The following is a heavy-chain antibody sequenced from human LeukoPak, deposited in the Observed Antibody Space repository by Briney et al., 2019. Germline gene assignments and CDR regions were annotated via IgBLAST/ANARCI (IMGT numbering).Heavy chain of an antibody. Sequence: SETLSLTCTVSGGSISSYYWSWIRQPPGKGLEWIGYIYYSGSTYYNPSLKSRVTISVDRAKNQFSLKLSSVTAADTAVYYCARRVGARRGNFDYWGQGTLVTVSS. J-gene: IGHJ4*02. D-gene: IGHD1-26*01. CDR1: GGSISSYY. V-gene: IGHV4-59*08. CDR2: IYYSGST. CDR3: ARRVGARRGNFDY.